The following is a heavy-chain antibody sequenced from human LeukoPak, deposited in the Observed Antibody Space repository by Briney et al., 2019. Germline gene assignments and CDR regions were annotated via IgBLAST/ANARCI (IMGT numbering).Heavy chain of an antibody. CDR1: GFTFSSYA. V-gene: IGHV3-9*01. Sequence: GGSLRLSCAASGFTFSSYAMSWVRQAPGKGLEWVSGISWNSGSIGYADSVKGRFTISRDNAKNSLYLQMNSLRAEDTALYYCAKDMGVSSSWLVDYWGQGTLVTVSS. CDR3: AKDMGVSSSWLVDY. J-gene: IGHJ4*02. D-gene: IGHD6-13*01. CDR2: ISWNSGSI.